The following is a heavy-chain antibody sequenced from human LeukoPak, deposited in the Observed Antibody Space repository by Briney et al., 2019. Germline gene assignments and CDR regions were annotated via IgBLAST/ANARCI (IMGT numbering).Heavy chain of an antibody. Sequence: SGGALRLSCAASGFTFSSYAMHWVRPAPGKGLEWVAVISYDGSNKYYADSVKGRFTISRDNSKNTLYLQMNSLRAEDTAVYYCARDSTLWFGEGYFDYWGQGTLVTVSS. V-gene: IGHV3-30*04. CDR2: ISYDGSNK. D-gene: IGHD3-10*01. CDR1: GFTFSSYA. J-gene: IGHJ4*02. CDR3: ARDSTLWFGEGYFDY.